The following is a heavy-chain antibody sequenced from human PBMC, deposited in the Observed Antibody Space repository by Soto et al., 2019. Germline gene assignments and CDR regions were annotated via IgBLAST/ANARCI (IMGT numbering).Heavy chain of an antibody. CDR2: IILMFNIT. J-gene: IGHJ6*02. CDR1: GGTFISYV. Sequence: QVLLVQSGAQVKNPVSSVKVSCKASGGTFISYVYNWVRKAPGQGLEWMGGIILMFNITNFPQKYQGRITITADESTTTAYMELSSLRSEDTAVYYCARWPTVIRQTYGMDVWGQGTTVTVSS. V-gene: IGHV1-69*01. CDR3: ARWPTVIRQTYGMDV. D-gene: IGHD4-4*01.